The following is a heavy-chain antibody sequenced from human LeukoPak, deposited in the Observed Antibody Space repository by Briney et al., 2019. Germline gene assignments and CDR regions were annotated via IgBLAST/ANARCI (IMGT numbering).Heavy chain of an antibody. CDR2: IYYGGST. J-gene: IGHJ4*02. V-gene: IGHV4-59*01. D-gene: IGHD1-7*01. CDR3: AREGNENFWFDY. CDR1: GGSISSYY. Sequence: SETLSLTCTVSGGSISSYYWSWIRQPPGKGLEWIGYIYYGGSTNYNPSLKSRVTISVDTSKNQFSLKLSSVTAADTAVYYCAREGNENFWFDYWGQGTLVTVAS.